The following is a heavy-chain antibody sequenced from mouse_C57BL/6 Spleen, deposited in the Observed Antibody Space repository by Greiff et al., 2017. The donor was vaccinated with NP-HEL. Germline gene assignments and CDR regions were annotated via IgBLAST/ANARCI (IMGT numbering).Heavy chain of an antibody. D-gene: IGHD1-1*02. CDR2: ISSGGSYT. V-gene: IGHV5-6*01. CDR3: ARHGRSLYFDY. Sequence: EVKVVESGGDLVKPGGSLKLSCAASGFTFSSYGMSWVRQTPDKRLEWVATISSGGSYTYYPDSVKGRFTISRDNAKNTLYLQMSSLKSEDTAMYYCARHGRSLYFDYWGQGTTLTVSS. CDR1: GFTFSSYG. J-gene: IGHJ2*01.